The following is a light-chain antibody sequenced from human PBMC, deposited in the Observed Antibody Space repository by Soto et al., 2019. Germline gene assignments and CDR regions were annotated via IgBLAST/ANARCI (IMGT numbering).Light chain of an antibody. J-gene: IGKJ5*01. CDR2: GAS. CDR3: QQYHKWPPIT. Sequence: ELGMTQSPGTLSVSLGESATLSCRASQSVDGYLAWYQQKPGQAPRLLIYGASTRATGVTARFRGGGSGTEFTLTISSLQSEDSAVYYCQQYHKWPPITFGQGTRLEI. V-gene: IGKV3-15*01. CDR1: QSVDGY.